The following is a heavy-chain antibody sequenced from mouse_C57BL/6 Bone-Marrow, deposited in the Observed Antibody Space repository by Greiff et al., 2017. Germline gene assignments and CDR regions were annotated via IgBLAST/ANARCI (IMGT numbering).Heavy chain of an antibody. CDR2: IYPRSGNT. D-gene: IGHD2-3*01. J-gene: IGHJ4*01. CDR3: ARLYDGYYGAMDY. V-gene: IGHV1-81*01. Sequence: VKLQQSGAELARPGASVKLSCKASGYTFTSYGISWVKQRTGQGLEWIGEIYPRSGNTYYNEKFKGKATLTADKSSSTAYMELRSLTSEDSAVYFCARLYDGYYGAMDYWGQGTSVTVSS. CDR1: GYTFTSYG.